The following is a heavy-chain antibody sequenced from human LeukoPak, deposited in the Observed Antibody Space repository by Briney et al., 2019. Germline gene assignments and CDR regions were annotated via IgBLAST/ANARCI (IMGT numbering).Heavy chain of an antibody. Sequence: SVKVSCKASGGTFSSYAISWVRQAPGQGLEWTGGIIPIFGTANYAQKFQGRVTITADKSTSTAYMELSSLRSEDTAVYYCASCSVRGGTYYYYYYGMDVWGKGTTVTVSS. CDR2: IIPIFGTA. CDR1: GGTFSSYA. CDR3: ASCSVRGGTYYYYYYGMDV. V-gene: IGHV1-69*06. D-gene: IGHD3-10*01. J-gene: IGHJ6*04.